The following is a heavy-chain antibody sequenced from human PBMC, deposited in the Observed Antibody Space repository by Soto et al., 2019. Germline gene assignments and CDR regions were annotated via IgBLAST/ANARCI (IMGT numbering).Heavy chain of an antibody. CDR1: GFTFSSYW. CDR2: INSDGSST. CDR3: VRGEGGWETY. J-gene: IGHJ4*02. V-gene: IGHV3-74*01. D-gene: IGHD6-19*01. Sequence: EVQLMESGGGLVQPGGSLRLSCAASGFTFSSYWMHWVRQAPGKGLVWFSRINSDGSSTTYADSVKGRFTISRDNAKNTLYLQMTSLRAEDTAVYYCVRGEGGWETYWGQGTLVTVSS.